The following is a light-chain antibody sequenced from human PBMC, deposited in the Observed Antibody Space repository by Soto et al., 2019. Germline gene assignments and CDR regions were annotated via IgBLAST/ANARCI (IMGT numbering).Light chain of an antibody. CDR2: SVT. Sequence: QSALTQPASVSGSPGQSITISCTGTSSDIGGYNYVSWYQQHPGKAPKLMIYSVTNRPSGVSDRFSGSKSGNTASLTISGLQAEDEADYSCSSYTSSSTLDVVFGGGTKLTVL. J-gene: IGLJ2*01. CDR3: SSYTSSSTLDVV. CDR1: SSDIGGYNY. V-gene: IGLV2-14*01.